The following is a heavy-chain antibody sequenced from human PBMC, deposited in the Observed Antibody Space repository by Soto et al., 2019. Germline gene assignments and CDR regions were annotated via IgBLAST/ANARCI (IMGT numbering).Heavy chain of an antibody. CDR1: GFTFSSYS. Sequence: PGGSLRLSCAASGFTFSSYSLNWVRQAPGKGLEWVSSISSSSNYIYYADSMKGRFTISRDNAKNSLYLQMNSLRAEDTAVYYCARDLRIAARPDSDYGMDVWGQGTTVTVS. CDR3: ARDLRIAARPDSDYGMDV. J-gene: IGHJ6*02. V-gene: IGHV3-21*01. CDR2: ISSSSNYI. D-gene: IGHD6-6*01.